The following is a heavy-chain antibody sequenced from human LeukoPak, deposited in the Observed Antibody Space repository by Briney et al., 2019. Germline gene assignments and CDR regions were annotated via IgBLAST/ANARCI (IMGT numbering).Heavy chain of an antibody. V-gene: IGHV4-61*02. CDR1: GGSVSSGTYY. J-gene: IGHJ5*02. Sequence: PSETLSLTCTVSGGSVSSGTYYWNWIRQPAGKGLEWIGRIYTSGSTNYNPSLKSRVTISVDTSKNQFSLKLSSVTAADTAVYYCARRKGYVGWFDPWGQGTLVTVSS. CDR2: IYTSGST. CDR3: ARRKGYVGWFDP. D-gene: IGHD1-1*01.